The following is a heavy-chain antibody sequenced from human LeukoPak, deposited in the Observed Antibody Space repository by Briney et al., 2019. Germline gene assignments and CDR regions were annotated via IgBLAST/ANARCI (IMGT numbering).Heavy chain of an antibody. CDR3: ARERCSSTSCSNYFDY. Sequence: GGSLRLSCAASGFTFSSYRMNWVRQAPGKGLEWVSYISSSSSTIYYADSVKGRFTISRDNAKNSLYPQMNSLRAEDTAVYYCARERCSSTSCSNYFDYWGQGTLVTVSS. D-gene: IGHD2-2*01. CDR1: GFTFSSYR. J-gene: IGHJ4*02. V-gene: IGHV3-48*01. CDR2: ISSSSSTI.